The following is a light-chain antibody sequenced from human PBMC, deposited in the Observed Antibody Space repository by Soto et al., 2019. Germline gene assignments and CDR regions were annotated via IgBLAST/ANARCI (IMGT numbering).Light chain of an antibody. J-gene: IGKJ4*01. V-gene: IGKV1-9*01. Sequence: IQLTQSPSSRSGSFGDKVTNTSRASQGISSFLAWYQQKPGKAPQLLIYAASTLQSGVPSRFSGSGSGTDFTLSISSLQPEDFGTYYCQLLNNYPLLTFGGGTKVDVK. CDR1: QGISSF. CDR3: QLLNNYPLLT. CDR2: AAS.